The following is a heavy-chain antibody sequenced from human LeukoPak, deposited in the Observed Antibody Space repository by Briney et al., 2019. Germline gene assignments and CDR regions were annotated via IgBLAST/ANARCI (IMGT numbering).Heavy chain of an antibody. CDR3: ARGQVPAARGYNWFDP. CDR1: GWSFNDYY. CDR2: INARGDT. J-gene: IGHJ5*02. V-gene: IGHV4-34*01. Sequence: PSETLSLTCAVYGWSFNDYYWNWIRQPPGKGLEWIGEINARGDTNYNPSLKSRVTISVDTSKKQFPLRLTSMIAADTALYCCARGQVPAARGYNWFDPWGQGTLVTVSS. D-gene: IGHD2-2*01.